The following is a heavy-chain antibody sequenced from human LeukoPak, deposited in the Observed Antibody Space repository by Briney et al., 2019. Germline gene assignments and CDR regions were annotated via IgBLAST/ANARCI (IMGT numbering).Heavy chain of an antibody. CDR2: FDPEDGET. CDR1: GYTFTELS. D-gene: IGHD2-15*01. V-gene: IGHV1-24*01. Sequence: GASVKVSCKVSGYTFTELSMHWVRQAPGKGLEWMGGFDPEDGETIYAQKFQGRVTMTEDTSTDTAYMELSSLRSEDTAVYYCATRSGGRATYYYYYMDVWGKGTTVTVSS. CDR3: ATRSGGRATYYYYYMDV. J-gene: IGHJ6*03.